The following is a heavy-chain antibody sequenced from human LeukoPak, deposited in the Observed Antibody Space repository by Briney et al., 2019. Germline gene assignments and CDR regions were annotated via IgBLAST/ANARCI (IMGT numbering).Heavy chain of an antibody. CDR1: GGSISSSNW. CDR2: IYHSGST. Sequence: SGTLSLTCAVSGGSISSSNWWSWVRQPPGKGLEWIGEIYHSGSTNYNPSLKSRVTISVDKSKNQFSLKLSSVTAADTAVYYCASGVTTPTSPNWFDPWGQGTLVTVSS. V-gene: IGHV4-4*02. J-gene: IGHJ5*02. D-gene: IGHD3-3*01. CDR3: ASGVTTPTSPNWFDP.